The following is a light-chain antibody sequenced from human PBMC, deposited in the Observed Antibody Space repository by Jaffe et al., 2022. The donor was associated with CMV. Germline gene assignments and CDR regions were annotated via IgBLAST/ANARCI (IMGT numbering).Light chain of an antibody. CDR2: EVS. CDR1: QSLLHSDGKTH. Sequence: IVMTQTPLSLSVTPGQPASISCNSTQSLLHSDGKTHLSWYLQKPGQPPQLLVYEVSNRFSGVSDRFSGSGSGTDFTLKISRAEAADVGVYYCMQTKEIPLTFGGGTKVELK. V-gene: IGKV2D-29*01. J-gene: IGKJ4*01. CDR3: MQTKEIPLT.